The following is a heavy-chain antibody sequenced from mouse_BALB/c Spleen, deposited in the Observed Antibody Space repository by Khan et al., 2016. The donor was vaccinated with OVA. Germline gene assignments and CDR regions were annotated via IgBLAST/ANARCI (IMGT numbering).Heavy chain of an antibody. D-gene: IGHD3-2*02. Sequence: QVQLQQPGAELVRPGASVKLSYKTSGYIFTNYWIHWIKQRSGQGLEWIARIYPGTDNTYYDEKLKDKATLTADKSSSTAYMQLSSLKSEDSAVYFCAREEALYYFDYWGQGTTLTVSS. CDR3: AREEALYYFDY. J-gene: IGHJ2*01. CDR1: GYIFTNYW. V-gene: IGHV1-76*01. CDR2: IYPGTDNT.